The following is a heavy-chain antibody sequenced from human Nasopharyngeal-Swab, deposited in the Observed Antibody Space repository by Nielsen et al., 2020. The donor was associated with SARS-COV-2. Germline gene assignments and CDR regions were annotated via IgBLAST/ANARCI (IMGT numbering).Heavy chain of an antibody. CDR3: ARDKDYYDSSGYYKKAYYYGMDV. CDR2: ISWNSGSI. D-gene: IGHD3-22*01. Sequence: GGSLRLSCAASGFTFDDYAMHWVRQAPGKGLEWVSGISWNSGSIGYADSVKGRFTISRDNAKNSLYLQMNSLRAEDTAVYYCARDKDYYDSSGYYKKAYYYGMDVWGQGTTVTVSS. V-gene: IGHV3-9*01. CDR1: GFTFDDYA. J-gene: IGHJ6*02.